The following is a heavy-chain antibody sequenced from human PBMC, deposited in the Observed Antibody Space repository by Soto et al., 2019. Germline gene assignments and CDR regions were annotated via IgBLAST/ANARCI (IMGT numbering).Heavy chain of an antibody. Sequence: QVQLVESGGGVVQPGRSLRLSCAASGFTFSSYGMHWVRQAPGKGLEWVSVIWYDGINKYYADSVKGRFIISRDDSKNTLYLQMNSLRAEDTAVYYCARGNPYYYDTSAYYYYLDYWGQGTLVTVSS. CDR1: GFTFSSYG. J-gene: IGHJ4*02. CDR2: IWYDGINK. CDR3: ARGNPYYYDTSAYYYYLDY. V-gene: IGHV3-33*01. D-gene: IGHD3-22*01.